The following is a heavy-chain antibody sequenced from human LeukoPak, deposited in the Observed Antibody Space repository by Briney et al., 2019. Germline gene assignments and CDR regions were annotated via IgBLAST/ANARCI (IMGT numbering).Heavy chain of an antibody. D-gene: IGHD1-26*01. CDR2: ISSSGCTI. CDR1: GFTFSSYE. CDR3: ARDFGPVVGY. Sequence: PGGSLRLSCAASGFTFSSYEMNWVRQAPGKGLEWVSYISSSGCTIYYADSVKGRFTISRDNAKNSLYLQMNSLRAEDTAVYYCARDFGPVVGYWGQGTLVTVSS. J-gene: IGHJ4*02. V-gene: IGHV3-48*03.